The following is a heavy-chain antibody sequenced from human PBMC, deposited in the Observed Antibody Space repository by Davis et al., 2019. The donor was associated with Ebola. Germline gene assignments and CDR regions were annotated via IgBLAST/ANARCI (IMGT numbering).Heavy chain of an antibody. V-gene: IGHV4-34*01. D-gene: IGHD6-13*01. J-gene: IGHJ4*02. CDR3: ARRSSSFYFDY. Sequence: SETLSLTCAVYGGSFSGYYWSWIRQPPGKGLEWIGEINHSGSTNYNPSLKSRVTISVDTSKNQFSLKLSSVTAADTAVYYCARRSSSFYFDYWGQGALVTVSS. CDR1: GGSFSGYY. CDR2: INHSGST.